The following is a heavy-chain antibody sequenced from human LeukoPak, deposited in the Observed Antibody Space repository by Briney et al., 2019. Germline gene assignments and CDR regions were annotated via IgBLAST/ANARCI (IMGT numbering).Heavy chain of an antibody. D-gene: IGHD6-19*01. CDR3: AREDSGSKQKAWD. Sequence: ASVKVSCKASGYTFTSYGISWVRQAPGQGLEWMGWINPNSGGTNYAQKFQGRVTMTRDTSISTAYMELSRLTSDDTAVFYCAREDSGSKQKAWDWGQGTLVTVSS. CDR1: GYTFTSYG. V-gene: IGHV1-2*02. J-gene: IGHJ4*02. CDR2: INPNSGGT.